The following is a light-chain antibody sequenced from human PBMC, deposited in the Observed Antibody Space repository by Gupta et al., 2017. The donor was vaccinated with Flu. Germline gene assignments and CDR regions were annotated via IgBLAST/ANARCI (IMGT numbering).Light chain of an antibody. CDR2: DAS. CDR1: QDISNY. CDR3: QQYYNLPSLT. J-gene: IGKJ5*01. Sequence: DIQITQSPSSLSASVGDRVTITCQANQDISNYLNWYQQKPGKAPKLLIYDASTLATGVSSRFSGRGSGKDFTFTISSRQQEDIATYYCQQYYNLPSLTFDQGTRLEIK. V-gene: IGKV1-33*01.